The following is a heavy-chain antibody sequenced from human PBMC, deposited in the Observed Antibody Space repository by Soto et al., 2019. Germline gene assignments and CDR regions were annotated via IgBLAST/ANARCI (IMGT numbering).Heavy chain of an antibody. J-gene: IGHJ5*02. V-gene: IGHV4-30-4*01. CDR3: ARYGGYEGLRFDP. D-gene: IGHD5-12*01. Sequence: PSETLSLTCTVSGGSISSGDYYWSWIRQPPGKGLEWIGYILYSGSTYYNPSLKSRVTISVDTSKNQFSLKLSSVTAADTGVYYCARYGGYEGLRFDPWGQGTLVTVSS. CDR1: GGSISSGDYY. CDR2: ILYSGST.